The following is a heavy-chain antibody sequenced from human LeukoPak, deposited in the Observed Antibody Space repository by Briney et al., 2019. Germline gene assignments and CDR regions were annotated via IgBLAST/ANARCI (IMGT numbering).Heavy chain of an antibody. D-gene: IGHD3-3*01. CDR1: GYTFTSYY. Sequence: ASVKVSCKASGYTFTSYYMHWVRQSPGQGLEWMGIINPSGGSTSYAQKFQGRVTMTRDTSTSTVYMELSSLRSEDTAVYYCARDRYDFWSGYYSYNWFDPWGQGTLVTVSS. V-gene: IGHV1-46*01. CDR3: ARDRYDFWSGYYSYNWFDP. CDR2: INPSGGST. J-gene: IGHJ5*02.